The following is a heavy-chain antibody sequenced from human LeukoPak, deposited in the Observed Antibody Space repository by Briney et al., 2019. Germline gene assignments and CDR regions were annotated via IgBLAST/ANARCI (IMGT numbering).Heavy chain of an antibody. CDR1: GFTFTNYW. J-gene: IGHJ3*02. D-gene: IGHD6-19*01. Sequence: PGGSLRLSCAVSGFTFTNYWMGWVRQAPGEGLEWVANIRPDGSDKYYVDSVKGRFTISRDNAKNSLYLQMNSLRAEDTAVYYCARGGDIAVAGNGAFDIWGQGTMVTVSS. V-gene: IGHV3-7*03. CDR2: IRPDGSDK. CDR3: ARGGDIAVAGNGAFDI.